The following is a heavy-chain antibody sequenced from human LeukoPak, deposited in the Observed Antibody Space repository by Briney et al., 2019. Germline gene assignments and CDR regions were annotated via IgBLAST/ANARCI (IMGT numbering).Heavy chain of an antibody. J-gene: IGHJ4*02. Sequence: PGGSLRLSCAASGFTFSHYGVHWVRQAPGKGLEWVAIIWYDGSNKYYADSVKGRFTISRDNSKNTLYLQMNRLIAEDTAVYYCAKDRDVYWGQGALVTVSS. V-gene: IGHV3-33*06. CDR3: AKDRDVY. CDR1: GFTFSHYG. CDR2: IWYDGSNK.